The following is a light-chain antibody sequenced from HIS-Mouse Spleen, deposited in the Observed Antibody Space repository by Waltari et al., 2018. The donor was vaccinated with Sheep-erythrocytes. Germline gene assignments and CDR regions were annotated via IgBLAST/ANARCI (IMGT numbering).Light chain of an antibody. CDR1: QSVSSSY. V-gene: IGKV3-20*01. J-gene: IGKJ3*01. CDR2: GAS. CDR3: QQYGSSPLFT. Sequence: IVLTQSPGTLSLSPGERATLSCRASQSVSSSYLAWYQQKPGQAPRLPIYGASSRATGIPDRFSGSGSGTDFTLTISRLEPEDFAVYYCQQYGSSPLFTFGPGTKVDIK.